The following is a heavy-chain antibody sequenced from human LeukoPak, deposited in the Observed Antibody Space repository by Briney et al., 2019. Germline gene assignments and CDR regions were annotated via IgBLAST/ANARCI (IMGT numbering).Heavy chain of an antibody. V-gene: IGHV1-2*02. J-gene: IGHJ4*02. CDR3: ATLGSGSSPFDY. D-gene: IGHD3-10*01. CDR1: GYTFIGYY. Sequence: ASVKVTCKASGYTFIGYYMHWVRQAPGQGLEWMGWTNPNSGDTNYTQKIQGRVTMTRDTSISTAYMEVSRLRYDDTAVYYCATLGSGSSPFDYWGQGALVTVSS. CDR2: TNPNSGDT.